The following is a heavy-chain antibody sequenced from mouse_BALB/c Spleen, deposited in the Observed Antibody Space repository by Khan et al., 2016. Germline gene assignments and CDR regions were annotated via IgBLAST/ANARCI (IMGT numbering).Heavy chain of an antibody. Sequence: EVQLVESGGGLVQPKGSLKLSCAASGFTFNTYAMNWVRQAPGKGLEWVARIRSKSNNYATYYADSVKDRFTISRDDSQSMLYLQMNNLKSEDTAMYYCVRRKGREAMDYWGQGTSVTVSS. CDR3: VRRKGREAMDY. CDR2: IRSKSNNYAT. CDR1: GFTFNTYA. V-gene: IGHV10-1*02. J-gene: IGHJ4*01.